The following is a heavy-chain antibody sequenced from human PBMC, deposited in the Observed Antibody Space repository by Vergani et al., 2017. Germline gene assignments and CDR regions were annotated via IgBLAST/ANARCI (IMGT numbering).Heavy chain of an antibody. CDR2: IYYSGST. J-gene: IGHJ4*02. CDR1: GGSISSSSYY. V-gene: IGHV4-39*07. CDR3: ASYYYGSGSYLGSYFDY. D-gene: IGHD3-10*01. Sequence: QLQLQESGPGLVKPSETLSLTCTVSGGSISSSSYYWGWIRQPPGKGLEWIGSIYYSGSTYYNPSLKSRVTISVDTSKNQYSLKLSSVTAADTAVYYCASYYYGSGSYLGSYFDYWGQGTLVTVSS.